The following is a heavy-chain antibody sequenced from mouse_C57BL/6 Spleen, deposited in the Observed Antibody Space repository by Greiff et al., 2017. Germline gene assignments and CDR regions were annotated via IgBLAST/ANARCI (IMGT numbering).Heavy chain of an antibody. V-gene: IGHV1-82*01. Sequence: QVQLQQSGPELVKPGASVKISCKASGYAFSSSWMNWVKQRPGQGLEWIGRIYPGDGDTNYNGKFKGKATLPADKSSSTAYMQLSSLTTEDSAVYFCARRGVSNYFDYWGQGTTLTVSS. CDR2: IYPGDGDT. CDR1: GYAFSSSW. D-gene: IGHD2-10*02. CDR3: ARRGVSNYFDY. J-gene: IGHJ2*01.